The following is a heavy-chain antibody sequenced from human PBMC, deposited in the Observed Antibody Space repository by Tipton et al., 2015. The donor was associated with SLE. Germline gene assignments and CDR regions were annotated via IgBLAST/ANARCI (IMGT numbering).Heavy chain of an antibody. V-gene: IGHV4-39*07. D-gene: IGHD6-13*01. Sequence: TLSLTCTVSGGSISSSSFCWGWIRQPPGKGLEWIGSIYYGGSTYYNPSLKSRVAMSADTSKNQFSLKLSSVTAADTAVYYCARGWAFSSTWSYFDLWGRGTLVTVSS. CDR3: ARGWAFSSTWSYFDL. CDR2: IYYGGST. CDR1: GGSISSSSFC. J-gene: IGHJ2*01.